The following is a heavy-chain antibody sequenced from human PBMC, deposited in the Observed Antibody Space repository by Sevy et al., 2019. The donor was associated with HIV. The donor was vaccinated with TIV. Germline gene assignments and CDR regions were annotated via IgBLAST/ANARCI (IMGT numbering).Heavy chain of an antibody. CDR3: ARHIVVVIAPPTPAYYYYYGMDV. CDR1: GYTFTSYG. D-gene: IGHD2-21*01. V-gene: IGHV1-69*13. CDR2: IIPIFGTA. J-gene: IGHJ6*02. Sequence: ASVKVSCKASGYTFTSYGITWVRQAPGQGLEWMGGIIPIFGTANYAQKFQGRVTITADESTSTAYMELSSLRSEDTAVYYCARHIVVVIAPPTPAYYYYYGMDVWGQGTTVTVSS.